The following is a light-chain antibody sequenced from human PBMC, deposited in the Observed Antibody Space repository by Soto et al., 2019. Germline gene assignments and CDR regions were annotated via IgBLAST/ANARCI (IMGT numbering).Light chain of an antibody. J-gene: IGKJ5*01. CDR1: QSVLSSSNNKNY. CDR3: QQYHSDPIT. CDR2: WAS. Sequence: DFVMTQSPYSLAVSLGERATINCKSSQSVLSSSNNKNYLAWFQQKPGQPPKLLIYWASTRKSGVPDRFIGSGSGTDFTLTITNLQAEDVAVYYCQQYHSDPITFGQGTRLEIK. V-gene: IGKV4-1*01.